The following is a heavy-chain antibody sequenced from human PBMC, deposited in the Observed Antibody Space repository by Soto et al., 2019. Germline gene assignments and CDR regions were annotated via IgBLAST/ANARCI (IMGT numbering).Heavy chain of an antibody. Sequence: SETLSLTCTVSGGSISSGGYYWSWIRQHPGKGLEWIGYIYYSGSTYYNPSLKSRVTISVDTSKNQFSLKLSSVTAAYTAVYYCASGGYGSAGMDVWGQGTTVTVCS. J-gene: IGHJ6*02. CDR1: GGSISSGGYY. V-gene: IGHV4-31*03. CDR3: ASGGYGSAGMDV. D-gene: IGHD5-12*01. CDR2: IYYSGST.